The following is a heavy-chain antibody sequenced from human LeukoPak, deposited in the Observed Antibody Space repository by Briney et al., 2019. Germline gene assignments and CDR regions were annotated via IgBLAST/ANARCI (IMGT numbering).Heavy chain of an antibody. Sequence: EASVKVSCKASGGTFSIYAISWVRQAPGQGLEWMGGIIPIFGTGNYAQKFQGRVTITADESTSTAYMELSSLRSEDTAVYYCVCSVTASTTGAIWGQGTMVTVSS. CDR1: GGTFSIYA. CDR2: IIPIFGTG. J-gene: IGHJ3*02. V-gene: IGHV1-69*13. CDR3: VCSVTASTTGAI. D-gene: IGHD2-21*02.